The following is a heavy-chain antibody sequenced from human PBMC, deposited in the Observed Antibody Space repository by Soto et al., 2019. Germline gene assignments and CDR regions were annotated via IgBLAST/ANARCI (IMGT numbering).Heavy chain of an antibody. Sequence: QVQLQGSGPRLVKPSETLSLSCTVSGVSVTGGNFFWCWIRQPPGKTLEWLGCISNSETTNSNPSLKSRVTLSLDTSRNPFSLKLNSVTAADTAVYFCARGGLHLGEFSLGQFDSWGQGTLVTVSS. J-gene: IGHJ4*02. CDR3: ARGGLHLGEFSLGQFDS. V-gene: IGHV4-61*01. CDR1: GVSVTGGNFF. CDR2: ISNSETT. D-gene: IGHD3-16*02.